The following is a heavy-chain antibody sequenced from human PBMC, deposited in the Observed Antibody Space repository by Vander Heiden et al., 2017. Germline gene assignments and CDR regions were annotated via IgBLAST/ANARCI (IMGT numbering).Heavy chain of an antibody. J-gene: IGHJ4*02. CDR3: ARGRARELLFDY. CDR1: GYTFTSYD. Sequence: QVQLVQSGSEVKKPGPSVKVSCKASGYTFTSYDINWVRQATGQGLEWIGWMNPNSGNTGYAQKFQGRVTMTRNTSISTAYMELSSLRSEDTAVYYCARGRARELLFDYWGQGTLVTVSS. D-gene: IGHD1-26*01. CDR2: MNPNSGNT. V-gene: IGHV1-8*01.